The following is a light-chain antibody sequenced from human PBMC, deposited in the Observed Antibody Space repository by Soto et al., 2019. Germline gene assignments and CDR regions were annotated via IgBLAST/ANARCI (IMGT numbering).Light chain of an antibody. CDR2: GAS. CDR1: QSVSSN. V-gene: IGKV3-15*01. J-gene: IGKJ1*01. CDR3: QQYGSSFTWT. Sequence: EIVMTQSPATLSVSPGERATLSCRASQSVSSNLAWYQQKPGQAPRLLIYGASTRATGIPARFSGSGSGTEFTLTISSLQSEDFAVYYCQQYGSSFTWTFGQGTKVDIK.